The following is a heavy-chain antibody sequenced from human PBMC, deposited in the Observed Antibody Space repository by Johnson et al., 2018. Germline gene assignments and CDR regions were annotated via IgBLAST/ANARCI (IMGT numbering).Heavy chain of an antibody. CDR1: GFTFSSYW. V-gene: IGHV3-74*02. CDR3: SRRDQKVVIGAVDI. J-gene: IGHJ3*02. D-gene: IGHD3-22*01. Sequence: VQLVQSGGGVVQPGRSLRLSCAASGFTFSSYWMHWVRQAPGKGLVWVSRINSDGSSTSYADSVKGRFTISRDNARNTLYLEMHSLRDEDTAVYYSSRRDQKVVIGAVDIWGQVTMVTVSS. CDR2: INSDGSST.